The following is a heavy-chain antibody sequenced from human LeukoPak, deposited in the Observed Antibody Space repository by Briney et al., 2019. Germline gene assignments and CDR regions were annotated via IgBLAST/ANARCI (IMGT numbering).Heavy chain of an antibody. D-gene: IGHD1-26*01. CDR2: FRGSGVAT. CDR3: ATSKYSGSY. J-gene: IGHJ4*02. V-gene: IGHV3-23*01. CDR1: GFTFSSNA. Sequence: GGSLRLSCAASGFTFSSNAMNWVRQAPGKGLKWVSGFRGSGVATFYADSVKGRFTISRDNSKNTLNLQMNSLRAEDTAVYYCATSKYSGSYWGQGTLVTVSS.